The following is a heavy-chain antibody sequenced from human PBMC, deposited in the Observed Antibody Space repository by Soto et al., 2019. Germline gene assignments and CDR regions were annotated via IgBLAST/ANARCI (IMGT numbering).Heavy chain of an antibody. CDR2: ISYAGTKT. D-gene: IGHD6-19*01. CDR3: AKDRGPRRQWHRDPVDY. J-gene: IGHJ4*01. CDR1: GFTFSIYA. V-gene: IGHV3-30*18. Sequence: QVQLVESGGGVVQPGRSLRVSCAASGFTFSIYAMHWVRQAPGTGLEWVAVISYAGTKTYYADSVKGRFTISRDNSKNTVYLQMNSLRDEDTAVYYCAKDRGPRRQWHRDPVDYWGHGTVVTVSP.